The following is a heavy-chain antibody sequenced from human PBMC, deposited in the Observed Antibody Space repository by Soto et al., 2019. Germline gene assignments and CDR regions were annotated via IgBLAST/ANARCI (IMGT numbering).Heavy chain of an antibody. D-gene: IGHD3-3*01. Sequence: QITLNESGPTVVRPTETLTLTCRFSGFSLTTSGVGVGWIRQSPGKAPEWLALIYWDDDKRYSASLKSRLTNTKDTSKNQVVLTVSDLEPTDTATYYCAHRVLRTVFGLVTTTAIYFDFWGQGTPVAVSS. V-gene: IGHV2-5*02. CDR2: IYWDDDK. CDR1: GFSLTTSGVG. J-gene: IGHJ4*02. CDR3: AHRVLRTVFGLVTTTAIYFDF.